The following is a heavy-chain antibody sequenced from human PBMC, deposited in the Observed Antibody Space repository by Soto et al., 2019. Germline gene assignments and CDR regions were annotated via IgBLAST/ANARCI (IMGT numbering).Heavy chain of an antibody. CDR3: AREGGIVGATKGFDY. CDR2: INPSGGST. J-gene: IGHJ4*02. V-gene: IGHV1-46*01. D-gene: IGHD1-26*01. CDR1: GYTFTSYY. Sequence: ASVKVSCKASGYTFTSYYMHWVRQAPGQGLEWMGIINPSGGSTSYAQKFQGRVTMTRDTPTSTVYMELSSLRSEDTAVYYCAREGGIVGATKGFDYWGQGTLVTVSS.